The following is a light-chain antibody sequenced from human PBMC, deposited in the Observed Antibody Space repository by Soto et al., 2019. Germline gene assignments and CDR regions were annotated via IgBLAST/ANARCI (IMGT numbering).Light chain of an antibody. J-gene: IGLJ1*01. CDR1: SSDVGGYRY. CDR2: EVT. CDR3: YPYTRTSDLNI. V-gene: IGLV2-14*01. Sequence: ASVSLSPGQSITISSNETSSDVGGYRYVSWYQQHPGKAPKLMIYEVTNRPSGDSNRFSGSKSGNTASLTISGLQAEDEAHYYCYPYTRTSDLNIFGTGTKVTV.